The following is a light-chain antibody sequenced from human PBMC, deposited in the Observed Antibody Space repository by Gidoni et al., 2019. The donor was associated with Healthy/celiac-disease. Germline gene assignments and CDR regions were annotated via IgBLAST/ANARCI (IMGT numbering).Light chain of an antibody. CDR3: QQYGSSPPEGT. Sequence: EIVLTQSPGTLSLSPGERATLSCRASQSVSSSYLAWYQQKPGQAPRLLIYGASSGSGTDFTLTISRLEHEDFAVYYCQQYGSSPPEGTFGPGTKVDIK. CDR1: QSVSSSY. J-gene: IGKJ3*01. V-gene: IGKV3-20*01. CDR2: GAS.